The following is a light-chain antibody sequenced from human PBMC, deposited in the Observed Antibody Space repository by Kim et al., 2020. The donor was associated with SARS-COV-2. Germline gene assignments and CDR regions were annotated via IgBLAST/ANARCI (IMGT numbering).Light chain of an antibody. J-gene: IGKJ1*01. CDR3: QQYDSSPRT. CDR2: GAS. CDR1: QSVSSTN. V-gene: IGKV3D-20*01. Sequence: SPGEREPLSCGASQSVSSTNLAWYQQRSGPAPRLLIYGASTRATGIPDRFSGSGSGTDFTLTISRLEPEEFAVYYCQQYDSSPRTFGQGTKVDIK.